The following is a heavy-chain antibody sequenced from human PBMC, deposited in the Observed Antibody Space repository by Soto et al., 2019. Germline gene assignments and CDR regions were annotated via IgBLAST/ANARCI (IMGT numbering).Heavy chain of an antibody. CDR3: ARGSSSWEVPYYYYYGMDV. CDR1: GFTFSSYW. Sequence: GGSLRLSCAASGFTFSSYWMSWVRQAPGKGLEWVANIKQDGSEKYYVDSVKGRFTISRDNAKNSLYLQMNSLRAEDKAVYYCARGSSSWEVPYYYYYGMDVWGQGTTVTVSS. D-gene: IGHD6-13*01. J-gene: IGHJ6*02. V-gene: IGHV3-7*04. CDR2: IKQDGSEK.